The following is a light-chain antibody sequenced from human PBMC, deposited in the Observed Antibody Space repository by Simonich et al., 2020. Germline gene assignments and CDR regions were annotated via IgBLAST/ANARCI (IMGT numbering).Light chain of an antibody. J-gene: IGKJ1*01. CDR3: QQYGSSRT. Sequence: EIVLTQSPGTLSLSPGERATLSCRASQSVSSSYLAWYQQKPGLAPRLLIYDASSRATGNPDRFSGRGSGTGFTLTISRLEPEDFAVYYCQQYGSSRTFGQGTKVEIK. V-gene: IGKV3D-20*01. CDR2: DAS. CDR1: QSVSSSY.